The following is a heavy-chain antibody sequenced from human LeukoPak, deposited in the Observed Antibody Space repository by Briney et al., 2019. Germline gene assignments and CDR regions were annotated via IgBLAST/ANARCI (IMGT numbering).Heavy chain of an antibody. CDR1: GYTFTIDG. V-gene: IGHV1-18*01. D-gene: IGHD3-16*01. J-gene: IGHJ4*02. CDR2: ISTYNGNT. Sequence: ASAKVSCKASGYTFTIDGTSWVRHGPEQGHEWMGCISTYNGNTNYAQKLQGRVTMTTATSTSTAYMELRSLRSDDTAVYYCARRGTSKFDYWGQGTLVTVSS. CDR3: ARRGTSKFDY.